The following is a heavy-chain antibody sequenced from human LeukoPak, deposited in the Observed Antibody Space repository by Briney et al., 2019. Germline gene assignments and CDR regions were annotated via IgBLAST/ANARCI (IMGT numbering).Heavy chain of an antibody. Sequence: GGSPRLSCAASGFIFRNYAMHWVRQAPGKGLEYVSAISSSGDNTYYGNSARGRFTISRDNSKNTLFLQMGSLRAEDMAVYYCVREERGLAIDYWGQGTLVTVSS. J-gene: IGHJ4*02. CDR1: GFIFRNYA. CDR2: ISSSGDNT. V-gene: IGHV3-64*01. CDR3: VREERGLAIDY. D-gene: IGHD5-12*01.